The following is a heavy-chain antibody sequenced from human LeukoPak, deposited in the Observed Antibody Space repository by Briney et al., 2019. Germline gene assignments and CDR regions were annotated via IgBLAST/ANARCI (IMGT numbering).Heavy chain of an antibody. CDR1: GFTFSDAW. CDR3: TTRGGLGY. V-gene: IGHV3-15*01. D-gene: IGHD3-10*01. CDR2: IKNKVDGGTT. J-gene: IGHJ4*02. Sequence: GGSPRLSCAGSGFTFSDAWMSWVRQAPGQGLEWVGRIKNKVDGGTTDYAAPAKGRFTISRDDAKNMAYLQMSSLKIEDTGVYYCTTRGGLGYWGQGTLVTVSS.